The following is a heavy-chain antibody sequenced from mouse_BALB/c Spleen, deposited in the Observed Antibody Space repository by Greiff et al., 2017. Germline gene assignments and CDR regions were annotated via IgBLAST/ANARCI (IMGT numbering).Heavy chain of an antibody. J-gene: IGHJ3*01. CDR1: GFNFNDTY. D-gene: IGHD2-2*01. V-gene: IGHV14-3*02. Sequence: EVQLQQSGAELVKPGASVKLSCTASGFNFNDTYMHWVKQRPEQGLEWIGRIDPANGNTKYDPKFQGKATITADTSSNTDYLQLSSMTSEDTAVYYCAREGINGYDEFDYWGQGTMVTVSA. CDR3: AREGINGYDEFDY. CDR2: IDPANGNT.